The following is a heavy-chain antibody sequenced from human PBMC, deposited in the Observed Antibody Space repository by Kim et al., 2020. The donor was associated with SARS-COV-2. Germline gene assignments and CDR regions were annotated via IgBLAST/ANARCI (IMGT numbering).Heavy chain of an antibody. CDR1: GDSVSSNSAA. V-gene: IGHV6-1*01. J-gene: IGHJ6*02. CDR3: ARGLLWFGEFHGYYYYGMDV. D-gene: IGHD3-10*01. Sequence: SQTLSLTCAISGDSVSSNSAAWNWIRQSPSRGLEWLGRTYYRSKWYNDYAVSVKSRITINPDTSKNQFSLQLNSVTPEDTAVYYCARGLLWFGEFHGYYYYGMDVWGQGTTVTVSS. CDR2: TYYRSKWYN.